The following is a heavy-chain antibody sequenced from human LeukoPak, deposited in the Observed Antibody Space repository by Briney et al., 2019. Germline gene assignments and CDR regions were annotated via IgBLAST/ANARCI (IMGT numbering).Heavy chain of an antibody. V-gene: IGHV3-23*01. Sequence: GGSLRLSCAASGFTFSSYWMSWVRQAPGKGLEWVSAISGSGGSTYYADSVKGRFTISRDNSKNTLYLQMNSLRAEDTAVYYCAKDIVVVPAAEDYFDYWGQGTLVTVSS. CDR1: GFTFSSYW. CDR2: ISGSGGST. J-gene: IGHJ4*02. D-gene: IGHD2-2*01. CDR3: AKDIVVVPAAEDYFDY.